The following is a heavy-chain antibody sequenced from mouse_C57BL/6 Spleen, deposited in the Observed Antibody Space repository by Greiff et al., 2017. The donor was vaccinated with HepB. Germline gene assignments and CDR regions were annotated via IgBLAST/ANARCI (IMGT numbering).Heavy chain of an antibody. V-gene: IGHV1-50*01. CDR1: GYTFTSYW. J-gene: IGHJ3*01. CDR2: IDPSDSYT. D-gene: IGHD1-1*01. Sequence: QVQLQQPGAELVKPGASVKLSCKASGYTFTSYWMQWVKQRPGQGLEWIGEIDPSDSYTNYNQKFKGKATLTVDTSSSTAYMQLSSLTSEDSAVYYGARPGGYGSSSWFAYWGQGTLVTVSA. CDR3: ARPGGYGSSSWFAY.